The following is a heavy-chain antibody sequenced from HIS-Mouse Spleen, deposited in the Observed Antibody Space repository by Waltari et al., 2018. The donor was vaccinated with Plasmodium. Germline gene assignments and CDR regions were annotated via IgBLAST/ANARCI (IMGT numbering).Heavy chain of an antibody. J-gene: IGHJ2*01. CDR1: GGSFSGYY. CDR2: INHSGST. CDR3: ARVTSSGVYWYFDL. Sequence: QVQLQQWGAGLLKPSETLSLTCAVDGGSFSGYYWSWIRPPPGKGLEWIGEINHSGSTNYNPSLKSRVTISVDTSKNQFSLKLSSVTAADTAVYYCARVTSSGVYWYFDLWGRGTLVTVSS. V-gene: IGHV4-34*01. D-gene: IGHD3-3*01.